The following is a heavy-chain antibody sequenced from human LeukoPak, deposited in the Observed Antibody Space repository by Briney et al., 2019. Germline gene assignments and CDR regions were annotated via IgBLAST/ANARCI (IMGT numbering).Heavy chain of an antibody. CDR2: FSRSGPDT. J-gene: IGHJ4*02. V-gene: IGHV3-23*01. CDR3: AKGSLGSWYYFDY. Sequence: PGGSLRLSCAASRFTFGSSAMSWVRQAPGKGPEWVSTFSRSGPDTYYADSVKGRFTIFRDSSKNTLYLQMNSLRAEDTAVYYCAKGSLGSWYYFDYWGQGTLVTVSS. CDR1: RFTFGSSA. D-gene: IGHD6-13*01.